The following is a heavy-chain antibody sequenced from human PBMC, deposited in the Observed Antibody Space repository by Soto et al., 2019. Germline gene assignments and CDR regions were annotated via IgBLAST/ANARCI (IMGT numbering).Heavy chain of an antibody. CDR1: GVAMTYGGYS. Sequence: PSETLSLTCSVSGVAMTYGGYSWSWIRQSPEKGLEWLGYIGHLETTYYNPSFKSRLSLSIDRTRNQFSLSLSSMTAADTAVYYCVRDSRTGCSSVNCYMHWGQGTLVTVSS. J-gene: IGHJ4*02. CDR3: VRDSRTGCSSVNCYMH. CDR2: IGHLETT. V-gene: IGHV4-30-2*06. D-gene: IGHD2-15*01.